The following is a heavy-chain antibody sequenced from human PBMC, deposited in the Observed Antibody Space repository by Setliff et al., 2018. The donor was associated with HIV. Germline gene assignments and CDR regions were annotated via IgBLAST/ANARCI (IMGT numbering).Heavy chain of an antibody. V-gene: IGHV5-51*01. CDR1: GYSFTNYW. J-gene: IGHJ6*03. CDR2: IFPGDSDT. CDR3: ARQPGRAAMGRENYYYYYMDV. Sequence: GESLKISCTGSGYSFTNYWIGWVRHMPGKGLEWMGIIFPGDSDTRYSPSFQGQVTTSADPSISTAYLQWRSLKASDTAMYYCARQPGRAAMGRENYYYYYMDVWGKGTTVTVSS. D-gene: IGHD2-2*01.